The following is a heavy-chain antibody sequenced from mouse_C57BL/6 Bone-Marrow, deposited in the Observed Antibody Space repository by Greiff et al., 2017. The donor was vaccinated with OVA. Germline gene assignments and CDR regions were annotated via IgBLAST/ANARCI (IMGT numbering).Heavy chain of an antibody. J-gene: IGHJ4*01. CDR3: ARERLRRDYYAMDY. D-gene: IGHD2-4*01. CDR2: IDPSDSYT. CDR1: GYTFTSYW. V-gene: IGHV1-50*01. Sequence: VKLQQPGAELVKPGASVKLSCKASGYTFTSYWMQWVKQRPGQGLEWIGEIDPSDSYTNYNQKFKGKATLTVDTSSSTAYMQLSSLTSEDSAVYYCARERLRRDYYAMDYWGQGTSVTVSS.